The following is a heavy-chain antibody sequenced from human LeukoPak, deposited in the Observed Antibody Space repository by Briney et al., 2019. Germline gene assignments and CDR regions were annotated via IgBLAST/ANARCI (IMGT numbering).Heavy chain of an antibody. CDR3: ARELRTFDS. CDR2: IKHNGDEL. CDR1: GFTFSSYW. Sequence: GGSLRLSCAASGFTFSSYWMTWVRQAPGKGLEWVADIKHNGDELNYVGSVEGRFTISRDNAKNSLYLHMTSLRAEDTAVYYCARELRTFDSWGQGTLVTVSS. D-gene: IGHD3-16*01. J-gene: IGHJ4*02. V-gene: IGHV3-7*01.